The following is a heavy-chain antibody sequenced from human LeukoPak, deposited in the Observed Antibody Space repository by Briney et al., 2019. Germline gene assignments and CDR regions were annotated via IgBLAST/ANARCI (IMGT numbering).Heavy chain of an antibody. D-gene: IGHD2/OR15-2a*01. CDR1: GFTFSSYS. Sequence: QPGGSLRLSCAASGFTFSSYSMNWVRQAPGKGLEWVSYISSTGSVIHYADSVRGRFTISRDNAKNSLYLQMNSLRAEDTAVYYCARELSLSHWGQGTLVTVSS. CDR3: ARELSLSH. CDR2: ISSTGSVI. J-gene: IGHJ4*02. V-gene: IGHV3-48*01.